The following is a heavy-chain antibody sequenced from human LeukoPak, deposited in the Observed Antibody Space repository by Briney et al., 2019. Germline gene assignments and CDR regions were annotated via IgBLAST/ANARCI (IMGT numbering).Heavy chain of an antibody. J-gene: IGHJ3*02. CDR2: IIPIFGTA. CDR1: GGTFSSYA. CDR3: AREATTVTTEAFDI. D-gene: IGHD4-17*01. Sequence: ASVKVSCKASGGTFSSYAISWVRQAPGQGLEWMGGIIPIFGTANYAQKFQGRVTITADESTSTAYMELSRLRSDDTAVYYCAREATTVTTEAFDIWGQGTMVIVSS. V-gene: IGHV1-69*13.